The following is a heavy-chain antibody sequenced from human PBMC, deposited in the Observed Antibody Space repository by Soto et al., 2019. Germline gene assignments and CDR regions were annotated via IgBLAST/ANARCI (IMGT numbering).Heavy chain of an antibody. D-gene: IGHD6-13*01. CDR1: GGTFSSYA. Sequence: QVQLVQSGAEVKKPGSSVKVSCKASGGTFSSYAISWVRQAPGQGLEWMGGIIPIFGTANYAQKFQGRVTITADESTSTAYMELSSLRSEDTAVYYCSREVRISAAVHVYYYYCMDVLGQGTTVTVSS. CDR2: IIPIFGTA. CDR3: SREVRISAAVHVYYYYCMDV. J-gene: IGHJ6*02. V-gene: IGHV1-69*19.